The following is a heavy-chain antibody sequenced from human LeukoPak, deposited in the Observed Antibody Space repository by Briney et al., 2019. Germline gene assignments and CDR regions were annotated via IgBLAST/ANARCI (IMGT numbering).Heavy chain of an antibody. CDR3: AKCNSTSCLFNWFDP. J-gene: IGHJ5*02. D-gene: IGHD2-2*01. Sequence: GGSLRLSFAASGFTFSNSAMSWVRQAPGKGLEWVAVISGSGGSTYYADSVKGRFTISKDTSMNTLYLQLSSLRAEDTAIYYCAKCNSTSCLFNWFDPWGQGTLVTVSS. CDR1: GFTFSNSA. V-gene: IGHV3-23*01. CDR2: ISGSGGST.